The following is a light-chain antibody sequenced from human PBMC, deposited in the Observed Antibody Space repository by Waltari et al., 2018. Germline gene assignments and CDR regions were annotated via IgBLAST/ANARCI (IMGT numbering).Light chain of an antibody. CDR3: QQYGSSPWT. CDR2: GAS. J-gene: IGKJ1*01. CDR1: QIVTSNY. Sequence: EIVLTQSPGTLSLSPGERATLSCWASQIVTSNYLGWYQQKPGQAPRLLIYGASSRATGIPDRVSGSGSGTGFTLTISRLEPEDFAVYYCQQYGSSPWTFGQGTKVEIK. V-gene: IGKV3-20*01.